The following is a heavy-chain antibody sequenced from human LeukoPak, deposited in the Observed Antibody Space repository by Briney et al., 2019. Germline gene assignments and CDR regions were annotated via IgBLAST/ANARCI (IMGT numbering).Heavy chain of an antibody. CDR2: ISSSSSYI. J-gene: IGHJ4*02. CDR3: ARDPYYYGSGSYPSQGPFDF. CDR1: GFTFSSYS. D-gene: IGHD3-10*01. V-gene: IGHV3-21*01. Sequence: GGSLRLSCAASGFTFSSYSMNWVRQAPGKGLEWVSSISSSSSYIYYADSVKGRFTISRDNAKNSLYLQMNSLRAEDSAVYYCARDPYYYGSGSYPSQGPFDFWGQGTLVTVSS.